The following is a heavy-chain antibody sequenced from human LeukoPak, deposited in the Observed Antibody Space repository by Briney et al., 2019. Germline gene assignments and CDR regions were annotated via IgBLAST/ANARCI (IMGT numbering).Heavy chain of an antibody. Sequence: SETLSLTCTVSGGSISSGDYYWSWIRQPPGKGLEWIGYIYYSGSTYYNPSLKSRVTISVDTSKNQFSLKLSSVTAADTAVYYCASRRGYGSSGYIDAFDIWGQGTMVTVSS. J-gene: IGHJ3*02. V-gene: IGHV4-30-4*01. D-gene: IGHD3-22*01. CDR2: IYYSGST. CDR3: ASRRGYGSSGYIDAFDI. CDR1: GGSISSGDYY.